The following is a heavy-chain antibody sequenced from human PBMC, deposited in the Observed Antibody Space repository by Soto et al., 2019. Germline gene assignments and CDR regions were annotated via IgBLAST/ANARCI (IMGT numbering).Heavy chain of an antibody. J-gene: IGHJ4*02. CDR2: VNGGDGNT. D-gene: IGHD3-10*01. CDR1: GYSFMIYA. Sequence: QVQLVQSGAEVKKPGASVKVSCKASGYSFMIYAIQWVRQAPGQRPEWMGWVNGGDGNTRYSQKFQDRVTITRDTSATTAYMEVSRLISEDTAIYYCARGGSGTYPFDYWGQGTPVTISS. CDR3: ARGGSGTYPFDY. V-gene: IGHV1-3*01.